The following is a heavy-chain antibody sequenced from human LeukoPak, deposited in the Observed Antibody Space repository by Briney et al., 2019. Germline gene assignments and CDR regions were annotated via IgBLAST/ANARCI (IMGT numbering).Heavy chain of an antibody. D-gene: IGHD3-22*01. CDR3: ARDLGYYDSSGYYRGAEYFQH. Sequence: PGGSLRLSCAASGFTFSSYAMSWVRQAPGKGLEWVSAISGSGGSTYYADSVKGRFTISRDNAKNSLYLQMNSLRAEDTAVYYCARDLGYYDSSGYYRGAEYFQHWGQGTLVTVSS. CDR1: GFTFSSYA. V-gene: IGHV3-23*01. J-gene: IGHJ1*01. CDR2: ISGSGGST.